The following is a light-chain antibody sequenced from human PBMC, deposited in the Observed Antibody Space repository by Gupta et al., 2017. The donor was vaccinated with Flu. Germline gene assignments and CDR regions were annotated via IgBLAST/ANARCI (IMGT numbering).Light chain of an antibody. CDR1: QESRNC. CDR3: QQGHSVPIT. V-gene: IGKV1-33*01. Sequence: RCKASQESRNCLNWYHQKPGTAPRVPIYDASKLQTKVPSRFSGSGSGTDFTFTISGLQPEDHATYYCQQGHSVPITFGGGTKVEIK. J-gene: IGKJ4*01. CDR2: DAS.